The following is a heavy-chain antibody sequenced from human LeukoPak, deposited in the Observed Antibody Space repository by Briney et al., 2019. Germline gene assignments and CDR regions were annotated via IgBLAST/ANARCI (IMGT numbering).Heavy chain of an antibody. J-gene: IGHJ3*02. CDR2: IYSGGST. V-gene: IGHV3-53*01. D-gene: IGHD5-24*01. Sequence: GGSLRLSCAASGFTVSSNYMSWVRQAPGKGLEWVSVIYSGGSTYYADPVKGRFTISRDNSKNTLYLQMSSLRAEDTAVYYCAKEQDGDDAFDIWGQGTMVTVSS. CDR1: GFTVSSNY. CDR3: AKEQDGDDAFDI.